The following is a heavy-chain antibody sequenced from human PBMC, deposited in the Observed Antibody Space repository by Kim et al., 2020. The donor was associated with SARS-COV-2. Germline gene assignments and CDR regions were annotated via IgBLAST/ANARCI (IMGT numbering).Heavy chain of an antibody. J-gene: IGHJ5*02. D-gene: IGHD1-26*01. CDR3: ARDWRATPRGWFDP. Sequence: ADSVKGRFTISRDNAKNSLYLQMNSLRAEDTAVYYCARDWRATPRGWFDPWGQGTLVTVSS. V-gene: IGHV3-11*01.